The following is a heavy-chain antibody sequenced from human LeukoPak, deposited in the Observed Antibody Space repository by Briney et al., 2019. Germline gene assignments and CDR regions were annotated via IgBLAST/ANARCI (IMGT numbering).Heavy chain of an antibody. D-gene: IGHD1-26*01. CDR1: GFTFSSYW. V-gene: IGHV3-7*03. CDR2: IKQDGSEK. Sequence: GGSLRLSCAASGFTFSSYWMSWVRQAPGKGLEWVANIKQDGSEKYYVDSVKGRFTISRDNAKNSLYLQMNSLRAEDTAVYYCAKDPKMGPGGYFDYWGQGTLVTVSS. J-gene: IGHJ4*02. CDR3: AKDPKMGPGGYFDY.